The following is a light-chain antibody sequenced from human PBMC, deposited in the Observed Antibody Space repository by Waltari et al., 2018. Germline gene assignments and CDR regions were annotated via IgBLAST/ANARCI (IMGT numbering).Light chain of an antibody. Sequence: DVQMTQSPSSLSASAGDRVSISCRESQDINTSLDWYHQKPGKPPKRLIYGSSSLDPGVPSRFSGSESGTDFTLTISSLQPEDFATYYCLQYRSKPLTFGGGTKVEIK. CDR1: QDINTS. CDR3: LQYRSKPLT. CDR2: GSS. J-gene: IGKJ4*01. V-gene: IGKV1-17*01.